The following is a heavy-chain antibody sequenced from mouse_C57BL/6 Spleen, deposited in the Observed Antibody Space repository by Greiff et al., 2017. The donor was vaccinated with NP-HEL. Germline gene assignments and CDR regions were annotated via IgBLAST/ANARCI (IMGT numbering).Heavy chain of an antibody. Sequence: VKLVESGPGLVQPSQSLSITCTVSGFSLTSYGVHWVRQPPGKGLEWLGVLWSGGSTDYNAAFISRLSISKDNSKSQVFFQMNSLQADDTAIYYCAKKGSSYWYFDVWGTGTTVTVSS. V-gene: IGHV2-4*01. J-gene: IGHJ1*03. D-gene: IGHD1-1*01. CDR2: LWSGGST. CDR3: AKKGSSYWYFDV. CDR1: GFSLTSYG.